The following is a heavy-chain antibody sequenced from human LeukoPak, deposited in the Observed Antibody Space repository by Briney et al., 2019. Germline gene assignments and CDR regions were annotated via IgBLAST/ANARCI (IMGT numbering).Heavy chain of an antibody. CDR1: GFIFSDFY. V-gene: IGHV3-11*01. D-gene: IGHD2-2*01. J-gene: IGHJ2*01. CDR3: ARGYCSSTSCYPPDWYFDL. Sequence: GGSLRLSCAASGFIFSDFYMSWIRQAPGRGLEWVSYISNSGSTIYYADSVKGRFTISRDNAKNSLYLQMNSLRVEDTAVYYCARGYCSSTSCYPPDWYFDLWGRGALVTVPS. CDR2: ISNSGSTI.